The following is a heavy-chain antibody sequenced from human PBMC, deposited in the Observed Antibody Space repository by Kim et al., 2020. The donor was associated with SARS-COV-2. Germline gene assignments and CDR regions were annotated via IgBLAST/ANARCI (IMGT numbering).Heavy chain of an antibody. Sequence: SETLSLTCTVSGDSISSNDYYWSWIRQHPGKGLEWIAYIYYSGSTYYNPSLKSRVTISVDTSKNQFSLKLSSVTAADTAVYYCARVTGYCSSTSCHIDYWGQGTLVTVSS. CDR2: IYYSGST. D-gene: IGHD2-2*02. V-gene: IGHV4-31*03. J-gene: IGHJ4*02. CDR3: ARVTGYCSSTSCHIDY. CDR1: GDSISSNDYY.